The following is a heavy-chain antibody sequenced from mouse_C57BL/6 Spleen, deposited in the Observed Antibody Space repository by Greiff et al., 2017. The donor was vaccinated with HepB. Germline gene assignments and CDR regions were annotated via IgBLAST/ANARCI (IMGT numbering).Heavy chain of an antibody. CDR1: GFSLTSYG. Sequence: QVQLKESGPGLVQPSQSLSITCTVSGFSLTSYGVHWVRQPPGKGLEWLGVIWSGGSTDYNAAFISRLSISKDNSKSQVFFKMNSLQADDTAIYYCAKNRGGWYFDVWGTGTTVTVSS. J-gene: IGHJ1*03. CDR3: AKNRGGWYFDV. CDR2: IWSGGST. V-gene: IGHV2-4*01.